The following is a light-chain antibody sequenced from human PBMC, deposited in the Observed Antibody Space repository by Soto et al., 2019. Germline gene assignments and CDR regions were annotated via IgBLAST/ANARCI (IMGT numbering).Light chain of an antibody. CDR2: GAS. CDR3: HQYGSFPFT. V-gene: IGKV3-20*01. CDR1: QSVYRSY. Sequence: ENVLTQSPGTLSLYTGERATLSCRASQSVYRSYLAWYQRKPGQAPRLLIYGASGRATGIPDRFSGSGSGTDFTLTISRLEPEDFAVYYCHQYGSFPFTFGGGTNVEIK. J-gene: IGKJ4*01.